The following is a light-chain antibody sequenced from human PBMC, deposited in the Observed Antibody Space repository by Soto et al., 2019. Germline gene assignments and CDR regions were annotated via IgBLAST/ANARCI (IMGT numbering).Light chain of an antibody. CDR1: QSISSW. V-gene: IGKV1-5*03. Sequence: DVQMTQSPSTLSASVGDRVTITCRASQSISSWLAWYQQKPGKAPNLLIYTASSLESEVPSRFSGSGSGTEFTLTISSLQPDDFATYYCQPYNSYPLTFGGGTKVEIK. J-gene: IGKJ4*01. CDR2: TAS. CDR3: QPYNSYPLT.